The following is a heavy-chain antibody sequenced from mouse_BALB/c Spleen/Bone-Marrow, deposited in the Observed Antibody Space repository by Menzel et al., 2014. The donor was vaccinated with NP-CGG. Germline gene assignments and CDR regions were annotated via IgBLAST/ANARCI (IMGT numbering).Heavy chain of an antibody. CDR1: GFNIXDTY. J-gene: IGHJ4*01. V-gene: IGHV14-3*02. D-gene: IGHD2-4*01. Sequence: EVQLQQSGAELVKPGASVKLSCTASGFNIXDTYMHWVKQWPEQGLEWIGRIDPANGNTKYDPKFQGKATITADTSSNTAYLQLSSLTSEDTAVYYCAGFGITKEEGYYYAMDYWGQGTSVTVSS. CDR3: AGFGITKEEGYYYAMDY. CDR2: IDPANGNT.